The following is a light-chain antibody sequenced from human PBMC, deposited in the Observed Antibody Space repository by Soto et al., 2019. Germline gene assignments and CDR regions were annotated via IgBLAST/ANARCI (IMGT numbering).Light chain of an antibody. J-gene: IGLJ3*02. V-gene: IGLV1-40*01. CDR3: QSYDSSLSGSWV. Sequence: QSVLTQPPSVSGAPGQRVAISCTESGSNIGAGFDVQWYQQLPGTAPKLLIYGNINRPSGVPDRFSGSKSGTSASLAITGLQAEDEADYNCQSYDSSLSGSWVFGGGTKLTVL. CDR1: GSNIGAGFD. CDR2: GNI.